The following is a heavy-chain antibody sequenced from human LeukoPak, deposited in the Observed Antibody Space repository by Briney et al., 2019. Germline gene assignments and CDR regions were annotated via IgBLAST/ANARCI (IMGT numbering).Heavy chain of an antibody. D-gene: IGHD1-7*01. Sequence: GESLKISCKGSGYIFSNYWIGWVRQMPGKGLEWMGIIYPGDSDTRYSPSFQGQVTISADKFISTAYLQWSSLKASDTAMFYCARGVNLYYFDNWGQGTLVTVSS. CDR2: IYPGDSDT. V-gene: IGHV5-51*01. J-gene: IGHJ4*02. CDR3: ARGVNLYYFDN. CDR1: GYIFSNYW.